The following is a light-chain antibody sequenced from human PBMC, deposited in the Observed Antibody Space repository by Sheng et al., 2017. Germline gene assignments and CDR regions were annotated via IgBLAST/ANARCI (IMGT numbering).Light chain of an antibody. CDR3: ATWDDNLNSRV. CDR1: SSNIGSNF. J-gene: IGLJ3*02. CDR2: QSN. Sequence: QSALTQPPSVSGTPGQRVTISCSGSSSNIGSNFVHWYQQVPGTAPKFLIYQSNQRPSGVPDRFSASKSGTSASLVISGLRSEDEADYYCATWDDNLNSRVFGTGTKLTVL. V-gene: IGLV1-47*01.